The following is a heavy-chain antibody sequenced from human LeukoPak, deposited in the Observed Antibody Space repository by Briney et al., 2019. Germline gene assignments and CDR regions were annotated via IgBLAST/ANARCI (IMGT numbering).Heavy chain of an antibody. CDR2: ISSSSSYI. CDR1: GFTFSSYG. J-gene: IGHJ4*02. Sequence: GGSLRLSCAASGFTFSSYGMSWVRQAPGKGLEWVSSISSSSSYIYYADSVKGRFTISRDNAKNSLYLQMNSLRAEDTAVYYCARAYHYYGSGSYFRYWGQGTLVTVSS. CDR3: ARAYHYYGSGSYFRY. D-gene: IGHD3-10*01. V-gene: IGHV3-21*01.